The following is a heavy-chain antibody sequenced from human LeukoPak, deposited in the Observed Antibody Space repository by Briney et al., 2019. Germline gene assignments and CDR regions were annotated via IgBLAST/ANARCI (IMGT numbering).Heavy chain of an antibody. D-gene: IGHD6-13*01. CDR1: GASIRNYY. V-gene: IGHV4-59*08. Sequence: KPSETLSLTCTVSGASIRNYYWSWIRQSPGKGLEWIGYIYYSGSTNYNPSLESRVAMSVDTSKNQFSLRLSSVTAADTAIYYCARRYSSSWYVGFLDPWGQGTLVTVSS. CDR2: IYYSGST. CDR3: ARRYSSSWYVGFLDP. J-gene: IGHJ5*02.